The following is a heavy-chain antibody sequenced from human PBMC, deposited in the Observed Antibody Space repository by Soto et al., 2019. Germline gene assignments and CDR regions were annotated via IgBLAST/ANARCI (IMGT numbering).Heavy chain of an antibody. Sequence: PSETLSLTCTVSGGSISSGGYYWSWIRQHPGKGLEWIGYIYYSGSTYYNPSLKSRVTISVDTSKNQFSLKLSSVTAADTAVYYCARSNTEAAEEYAFDIWGQGTMVTVSS. J-gene: IGHJ3*02. V-gene: IGHV4-31*03. CDR3: ARSNTEAAEEYAFDI. CDR1: GGSISSGGYY. CDR2: IYYSGST. D-gene: IGHD2-15*01.